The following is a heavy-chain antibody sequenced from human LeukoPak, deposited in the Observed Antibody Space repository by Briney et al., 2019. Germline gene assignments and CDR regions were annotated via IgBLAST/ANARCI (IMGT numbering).Heavy chain of an antibody. CDR1: GDSISSNYW. D-gene: IGHD2-15*01. J-gene: IGHJ4*02. Sequence: SETLSLTCAVSGDSISSNYWWTWVRQSPGKGLQWVGAISNGGTTKYNPALSSRVIISLDKSKNQFSLNLRSVTVADRAVYYCTTVRGGCSSSSCYFENWGQGALVTVSP. V-gene: IGHV4-4*02. CDR3: TTVRGGCSSSSCYFEN. CDR2: ISNGGTT.